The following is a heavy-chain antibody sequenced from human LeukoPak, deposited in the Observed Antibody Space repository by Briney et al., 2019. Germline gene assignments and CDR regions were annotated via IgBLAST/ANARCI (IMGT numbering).Heavy chain of an antibody. CDR3: ARNYYYYYMDV. CDR1: GGSISSGSYY. V-gene: IGHV4-61*02. J-gene: IGHJ6*03. Sequence: SQTLSHTCTVSGGSISSGSYYWSWIRQPAGKGLEWIGRIYTSGSTNYNPSLKSRVTISVDTSKNQFSLKLSSVTAADTAVYYCARNYYYYYMDVWGKGTTVTVSS. CDR2: IYTSGST.